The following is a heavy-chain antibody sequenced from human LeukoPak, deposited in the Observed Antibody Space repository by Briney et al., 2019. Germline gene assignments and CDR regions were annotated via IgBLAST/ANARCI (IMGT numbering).Heavy chain of an antibody. D-gene: IGHD2-15*01. J-gene: IGHJ4*02. Sequence: AASVTVSCTASGYTFSSYAISWVRQAPGQGLEWMGGIIPIFGTANYAQKFQGRVTITADESTSTAYMELSSLRSEDTAVYYCAAEGQWSLVHYFNSWGQGTLVTVSS. CDR1: GYTFSSYA. V-gene: IGHV1-69*13. CDR2: IIPIFGTA. CDR3: AAEGQWSLVHYFNS.